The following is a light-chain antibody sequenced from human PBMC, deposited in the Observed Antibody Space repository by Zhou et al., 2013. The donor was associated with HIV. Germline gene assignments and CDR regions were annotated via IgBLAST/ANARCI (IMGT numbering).Light chain of an antibody. Sequence: VMTQSPATLSVSPGERATLSCRASQTVSRNLAWYQQRPGQAPRLLIHGASTRATGIPARFSGSGSGTEFTLIISSLQSEDFAVYYCQQYGSSSLTFGGGTKVEIK. J-gene: IGKJ4*01. V-gene: IGKV3-15*01. CDR2: GAS. CDR3: QQYGSSSLT. CDR1: QTVSRN.